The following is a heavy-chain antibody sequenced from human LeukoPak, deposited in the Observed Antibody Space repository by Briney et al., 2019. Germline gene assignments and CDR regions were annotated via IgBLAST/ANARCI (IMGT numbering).Heavy chain of an antibody. J-gene: IGHJ4*02. CDR2: SNPDSGET. V-gene: IGHV1-2*02. Sequence: ASVKVSCKTSGYTFSSYYMHWVRQAPGQGLEWMGWSNPDSGETNYAQKFQGRVTMTRDTSISTAYMELSRLRSDDTAVYYCARLAAAGLKGYFDYWGQGTLVTVSS. CDR3: ARLAAAGLKGYFDY. CDR1: GYTFSSYY. D-gene: IGHD6-13*01.